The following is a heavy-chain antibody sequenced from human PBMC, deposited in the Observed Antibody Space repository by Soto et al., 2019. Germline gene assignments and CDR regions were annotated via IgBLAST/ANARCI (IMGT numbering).Heavy chain of an antibody. V-gene: IGHV3-74*01. J-gene: IGHJ4*02. D-gene: IGHD4-17*01. CDR3: ASLSVTTYPADY. Sequence: GSLRLSCAASGFTFNAYWMHWVRQAPGKGLVWVSRINTDGSSTSYADSVKGRFTISRDNAKNTLYLQMNSLRAEDTAVYYCASLSVTTYPADYWGQGTLVTVSS. CDR1: GFTFNAYW. CDR2: INTDGSST.